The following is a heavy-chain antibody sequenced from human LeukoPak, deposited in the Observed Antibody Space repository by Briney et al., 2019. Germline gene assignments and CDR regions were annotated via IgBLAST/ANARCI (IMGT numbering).Heavy chain of an antibody. D-gene: IGHD6-13*01. CDR3: VTSGYSSSWYNLEYFQH. J-gene: IGHJ1*01. Sequence: SETLSLTCTVSGGSISSYYWSWIRQPAGKGLEWIGRIYTSGSTNYNPSLKSRVTMSVDTSKNQFSLKLSSVTAADTAVYYCVTSGYSSSWYNLEYFQHWGQGTLVTVSS. CDR1: GGSISSYY. CDR2: IYTSGST. V-gene: IGHV4-4*07.